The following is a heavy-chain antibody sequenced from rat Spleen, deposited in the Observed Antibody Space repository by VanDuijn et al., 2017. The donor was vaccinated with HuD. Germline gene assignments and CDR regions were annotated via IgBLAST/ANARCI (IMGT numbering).Heavy chain of an antibody. CDR1: GFSLTSYH. J-gene: IGHJ2*01. Sequence: QVQLKESGPGLVQPSQTLSLTCTVSGFSLTSYHVHWVRQPPGKGLEWMGVIWNTGGTRYNSALKSRLTISRDTSKSQVFLKMNSLQTEDTAMYFCARGRYDGTYYYPGAFDYWGQGVIVTVSS. CDR3: ARGRYDGTYYYPGAFDY. V-gene: IGHV2-41*01. CDR2: IWNTGGT. D-gene: IGHD1-12*02.